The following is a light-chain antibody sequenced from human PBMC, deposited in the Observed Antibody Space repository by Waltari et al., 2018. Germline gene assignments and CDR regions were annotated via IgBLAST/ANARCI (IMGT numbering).Light chain of an antibody. Sequence: QSALTQPASVSGSPGQSITISCSGVGSAVGASASVSWHQHHPGKAPQVIIYDVTNRPSGVSDRFSASKSGNTASLTVSGLQAEDEADYYCSSYAGSNNLDVVFGGGTKLTVL. CDR1: GSAVGASAS. J-gene: IGLJ2*01. V-gene: IGLV2-8*01. CDR3: SSYAGSNNLDVV. CDR2: DVT.